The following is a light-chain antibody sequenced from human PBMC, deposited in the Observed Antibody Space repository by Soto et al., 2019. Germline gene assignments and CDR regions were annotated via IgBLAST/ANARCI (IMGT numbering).Light chain of an antibody. CDR1: SSDVGGYGS. CDR3: SSYTSSGTDV. CDR2: EVS. J-gene: IGLJ1*01. Sequence: QSALTQPASVSGPPGQSITISCTGTSSDVGGYGSVSWYQQHPGKAPKLMIYEVSKRPSGVSNRFSGSKSGNTASLTISGLQAEDDADYYCSSYTSSGTDVFGTGTKVTVL. V-gene: IGLV2-14*01.